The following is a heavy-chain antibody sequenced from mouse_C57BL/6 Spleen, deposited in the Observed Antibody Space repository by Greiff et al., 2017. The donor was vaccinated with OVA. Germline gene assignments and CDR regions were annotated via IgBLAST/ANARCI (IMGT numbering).Heavy chain of an antibody. V-gene: IGHV1-50*01. CDR2: IDPSDSYT. CDR1: GYTFTSYW. J-gene: IGHJ4*01. CDR3: ARRGNYLYAMDY. D-gene: IGHD2-1*01. Sequence: VQLQQPGAELVKPGASVKLSCKASGYTFTSYWMQWVKQRPGQGLEWIGEIDPSDSYTNYNQKFKGKATLTVDTSSSTAYMQLSSLTSEDSAVYYCARRGNYLYAMDYWGQGTSVTVSS.